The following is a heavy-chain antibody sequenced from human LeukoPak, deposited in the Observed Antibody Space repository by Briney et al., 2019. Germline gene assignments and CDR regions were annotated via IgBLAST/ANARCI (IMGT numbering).Heavy chain of an antibody. J-gene: IGHJ4*02. CDR3: ARGTKGIAVAGPGRSVGGSRPRFDY. V-gene: IGHV4-34*01. CDR2: INHSGST. D-gene: IGHD6-19*01. Sequence: SETLSLTCAVYGGSFSGYYWSWIRQPPGKGLEWIGEINHSGSTNYNPSLKSRVTISVDTSKNQFSLELSSVTAADTAVYYCARGTKGIAVAGPGRSVGGSRPRFDYWGQGTLVTVSS. CDR1: GGSFSGYY.